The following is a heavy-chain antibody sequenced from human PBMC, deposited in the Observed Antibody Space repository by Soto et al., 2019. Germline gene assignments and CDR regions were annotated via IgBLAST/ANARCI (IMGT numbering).Heavy chain of an antibody. J-gene: IGHJ6*02. V-gene: IGHV3-30-3*01. Sequence: QVQLVESGGGVVQPGRSLRLSCAASGFTFSSYAMHWVRQAPGKGLEWVAVISYDGSNKYYADSVKGRFTISRDNSKNTLYLQMNSLRAADTAVYYCARGSRPGYYYYGMDVWGQGTTVTVSS. CDR3: ARGSRPGYYYYGMDV. CDR1: GFTFSSYA. CDR2: ISYDGSNK.